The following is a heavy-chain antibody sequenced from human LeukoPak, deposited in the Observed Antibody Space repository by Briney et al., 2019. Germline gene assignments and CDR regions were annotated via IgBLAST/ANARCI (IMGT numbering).Heavy chain of an antibody. CDR3: ARRAGEYSHPYDY. V-gene: IGHV3-53*01. J-gene: IGHJ4*02. CDR2: IYSGGNT. D-gene: IGHD2-15*01. CDR1: GFTFSNYW. Sequence: GGSLRLSCAASGFTFSNYWMHWVRQAPGKGLEWVSFIYSGGNTHYSDSVTGRFTISRDNSKNTLYLQMNSLRAEDTAIYYCARRAGEYSHPYDYWGQGTLVTVSS.